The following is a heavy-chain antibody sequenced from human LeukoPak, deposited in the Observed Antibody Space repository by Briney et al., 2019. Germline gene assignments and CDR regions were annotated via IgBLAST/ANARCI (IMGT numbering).Heavy chain of an antibody. D-gene: IGHD5-18*01. J-gene: IGHJ4*02. Sequence: TSETLSLTCIVSGGSISSYYWSWIRQPPGKELEWIGYIYHSGSTYYNPSLKSRVTISVDRSKNQFSLKLSSVTAADTAVYYCARYSYGSLFDYWGQGTLVTVSS. CDR3: ARYSYGSLFDY. CDR2: IYHSGST. V-gene: IGHV4-59*04. CDR1: GGSISSYY.